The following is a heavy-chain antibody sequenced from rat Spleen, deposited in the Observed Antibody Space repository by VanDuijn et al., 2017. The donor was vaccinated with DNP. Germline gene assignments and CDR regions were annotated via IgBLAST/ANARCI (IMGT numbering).Heavy chain of an antibody. CDR3: ARTTDDIVSSYYFDY. CDR2: MWTDGDT. D-gene: IGHD1-11*01. V-gene: IGHV2-32*01. CDR1: GFLLTTYH. J-gene: IGHJ2*01. Sequence: QMQLKESGPGLVQPSQTLSLTCPVSGFLLTTYHVHWVRQTPGKGLEWMGVMWTDGDTSYNSVLKSRLSINRDTSRSQVFLKMNSLQTEDTATYYCARTTDDIVSSYYFDYWGQGVMVTVSS.